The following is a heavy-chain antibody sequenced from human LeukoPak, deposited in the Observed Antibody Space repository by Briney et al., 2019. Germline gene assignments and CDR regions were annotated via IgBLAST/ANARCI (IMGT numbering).Heavy chain of an antibody. CDR3: ARVGYCSSTSCYAGALDY. Sequence: SETLSLTCAVSGYSISSGYYWGWIRQPPGKGLELIGSIYHSGSTYYNPSLKSRVTISVDTSKNQFSLKLSSVTAADTAVYYCARVGYCSSTSCYAGALDYWAQGTLVTVSS. V-gene: IGHV4-38-2*01. CDR2: IYHSGST. CDR1: GYSISSGYY. J-gene: IGHJ4*02. D-gene: IGHD2-2*03.